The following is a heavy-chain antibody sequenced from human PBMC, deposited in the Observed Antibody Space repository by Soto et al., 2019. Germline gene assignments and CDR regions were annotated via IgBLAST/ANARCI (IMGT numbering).Heavy chain of an antibody. Sequence: QVQLQESGPGLVKPSETLSLTCTVSGGSISSYYWSWIRQPAGKGLEWIGRIYTSGSTNYNPSLKSRVTMSVDTSKNQFSLKLSSVTAADTAVYYCARWASRRDVYNFDNPYWYFDLWGRGTLVTVSS. J-gene: IGHJ2*01. D-gene: IGHD3-9*01. V-gene: IGHV4-4*07. CDR2: IYTSGST. CDR3: ARWASRRDVYNFDNPYWYFDL. CDR1: GGSISSYY.